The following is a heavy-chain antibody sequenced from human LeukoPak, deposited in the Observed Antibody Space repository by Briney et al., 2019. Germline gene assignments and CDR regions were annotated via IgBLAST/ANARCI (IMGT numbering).Heavy chain of an antibody. Sequence: GGSLRLSCAASGFTFSSYAMSWVRQAPGKGLEWVSAISGSGGSTYYADSVKGRFTISRDNSKNTLYLQMNSLRAEDTAVYHCAKARRYYTQYYFDYWGQGTLVTVSS. J-gene: IGHJ4*02. V-gene: IGHV3-23*01. CDR1: GFTFSSYA. D-gene: IGHD3-3*01. CDR3: AKARRYYTQYYFDY. CDR2: ISGSGGST.